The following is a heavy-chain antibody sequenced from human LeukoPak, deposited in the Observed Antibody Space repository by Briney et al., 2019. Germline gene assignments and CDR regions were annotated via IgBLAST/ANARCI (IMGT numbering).Heavy chain of an antibody. D-gene: IGHD5-24*01. Sequence: SETLSLTCSVSGGSINSYYWGWVRQPPGKGLEWIGHIKYSGTANYNPSLNSRVTISIDTSKTRFSLKLTSVTATDTAVFFCVRSRDGNNADTWGQGTLVTVSS. CDR3: VRSRDGNNADT. CDR1: GGSINSYY. CDR2: IKYSGTA. J-gene: IGHJ4*02. V-gene: IGHV4-59*01.